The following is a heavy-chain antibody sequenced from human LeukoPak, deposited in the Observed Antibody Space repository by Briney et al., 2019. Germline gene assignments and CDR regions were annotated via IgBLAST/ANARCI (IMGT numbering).Heavy chain of an antibody. Sequence: SVKVSCKASGGTFSSYAISWVRQAPGQGLEWMGGIIPIFGTANYAQKFQGRVTITADKSTSTAYMELSSLRSEDTAVYYCARDYGDYRGGHDAFDIWGQGTMVTVSS. CDR3: ARDYGDYRGGHDAFDI. D-gene: IGHD4-17*01. CDR2: IIPIFGTA. V-gene: IGHV1-69*06. J-gene: IGHJ3*02. CDR1: GGTFSSYA.